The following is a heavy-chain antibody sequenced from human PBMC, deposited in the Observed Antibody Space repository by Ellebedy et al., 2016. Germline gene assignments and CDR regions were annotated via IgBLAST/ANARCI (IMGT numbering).Heavy chain of an antibody. CDR3: ARDGDWDVPIDC. Sequence: GESLKISXAASGFTFNDFTMHWVRQAPGKGLEWVSLISWDGSDTFYADSVKGRFTISRDNAKNTLYLQMNSLKAEDTALYYCARDGDWDVPIDCWGQGTLVTVSS. CDR1: GFTFNDFT. J-gene: IGHJ4*02. CDR2: ISWDGSDT. D-gene: IGHD3/OR15-3a*01. V-gene: IGHV3-43*01.